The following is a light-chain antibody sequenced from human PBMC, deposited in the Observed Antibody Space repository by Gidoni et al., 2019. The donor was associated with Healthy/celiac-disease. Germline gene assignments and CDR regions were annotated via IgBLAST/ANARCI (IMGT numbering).Light chain of an antibody. V-gene: IGLV1-44*01. J-gene: IGLJ2*01. CDR3: AAWDDSLNGPV. CDR1: SPNIGSNT. CDR2: SNN. Sequence: QSVLTQPPSASGTPGQRVTISCSGSSPNIGSNTVNWYQQLPGTAPNLLIYSNNPRPSGVPDRFSGSKSGTSASLAISGLQSEDEAHYYCAAWDDSLNGPVFGGGTKLTVL.